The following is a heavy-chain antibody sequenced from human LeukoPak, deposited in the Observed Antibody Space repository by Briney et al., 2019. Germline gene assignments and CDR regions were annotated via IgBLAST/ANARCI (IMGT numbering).Heavy chain of an antibody. CDR1: GVSIGTYY. Sequence: SETLSLTCTVSGVSIGTYYWPWIRQPAGKGMEWIGRIDASGSTTYDPSLNSRITMTVDTSRNQFSLNLNSLTVADTAVYFCARVANRFGYNYGIDEYFDYWGQGALVTVSS. D-gene: IGHD5-18*01. V-gene: IGHV4-4*07. J-gene: IGHJ4*02. CDR3: ARVANRFGYNYGIDEYFDY. CDR2: IDASGST.